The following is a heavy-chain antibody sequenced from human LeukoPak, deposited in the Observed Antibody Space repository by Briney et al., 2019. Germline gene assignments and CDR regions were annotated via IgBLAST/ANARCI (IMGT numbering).Heavy chain of an antibody. CDR2: INPNSGGT. CDR1: GYTFTGYY. V-gene: IGHV1-2*02. CDR3: ARDDTDIVVVPAAARPLWFDP. J-gene: IGHJ5*02. D-gene: IGHD2-2*01. Sequence: ASVKVPCKASGYTFTGYYMHWVRQAPGQGLEWMGWINPNSGGTNYAQKFQGRVTMTRDTSISTAYMELSRLRSDDTAVYYCARDDTDIVVVPAAARPLWFDPWGQGTLVTVSS.